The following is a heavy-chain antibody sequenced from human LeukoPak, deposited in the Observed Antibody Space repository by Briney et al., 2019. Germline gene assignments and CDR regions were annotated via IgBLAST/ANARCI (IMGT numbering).Heavy chain of an antibody. Sequence: PSETLSLTCTVSGASISSSADYWGWIRQPPGKGLEWIANIYYSGSTYYNPSLKSRVTISVDTSKNQFSLKLSSVTAADTAVYYCAGLIRPGWFDPWGQGTLVTVSS. CDR1: GASISSSADY. CDR3: AGLIRPGWFDP. CDR2: IYYSGST. J-gene: IGHJ5*02. D-gene: IGHD1-14*01. V-gene: IGHV4-39*01.